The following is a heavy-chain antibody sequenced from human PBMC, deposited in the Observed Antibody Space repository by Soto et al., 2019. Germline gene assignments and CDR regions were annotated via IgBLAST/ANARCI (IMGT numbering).Heavy chain of an antibody. J-gene: IGHJ5*02. CDR3: ARANALWTMVRGGTGWFDP. V-gene: IGHV4-30-2*01. CDR1: GGSISSGGYS. Sequence: QLQLQESGSGLVKPSQTLSLTCAVSGGSISSGGYSWSWIRQPPGKGLEWIGYIYHSGSTYYNPSRQSRVTTSVERYKKQVSLKLGSVAAADKAVYYCARANALWTMVRGGTGWFDPWGQGTLVTVSS. CDR2: IYHSGST. D-gene: IGHD3-10*01.